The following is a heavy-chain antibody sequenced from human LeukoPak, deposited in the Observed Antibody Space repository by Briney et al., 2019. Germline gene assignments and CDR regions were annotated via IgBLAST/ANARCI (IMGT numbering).Heavy chain of an antibody. Sequence: SQTLSLTCTVSGGSISSGDYYWSWIRQPPGKGLEWIGHIYHSEITYYNPSLKSRVTFLVDTSKNQFSLKVNSVTAADTAVYHCARARAYSSIWYYFDYWGQGTLVTVSS. J-gene: IGHJ4*02. CDR1: GGSISSGDYY. D-gene: IGHD6-13*01. V-gene: IGHV4-30-4*08. CDR3: ARARAYSSIWYYFDY. CDR2: IYHSEIT.